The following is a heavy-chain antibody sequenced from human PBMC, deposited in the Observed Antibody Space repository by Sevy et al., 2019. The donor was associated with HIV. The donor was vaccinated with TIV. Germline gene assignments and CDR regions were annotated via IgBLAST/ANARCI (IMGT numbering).Heavy chain of an antibody. CDR3: ARVQRGGVPDY. CDR1: GYTFIAHY. J-gene: IGHJ4*02. V-gene: IGHV1-2*02. Sequence: ASVKVSCTSSGYTFIAHYLHWVRQAPGQGLEWMGWINPESGDTRYTETFQGSVTMTRDTSISTAYMEVITLRSDDTAVYFCARVQRGGVPDYWGQGTLVTVSS. D-gene: IGHD3-10*01. CDR2: INPESGDT.